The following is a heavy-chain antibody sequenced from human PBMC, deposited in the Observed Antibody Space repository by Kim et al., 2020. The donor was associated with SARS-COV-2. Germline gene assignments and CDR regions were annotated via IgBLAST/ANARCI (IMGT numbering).Heavy chain of an antibody. CDR3: ARWGGRFYDY. D-gene: IGHD3-3*01. Sequence: TYYADSVKGRVTISRDNSKNTLYLQRNSLGAEDTAVYYCARWGGRFYDYWGQGTLVTVSS. V-gene: IGHV3-53*01. CDR2: T. J-gene: IGHJ4*02.